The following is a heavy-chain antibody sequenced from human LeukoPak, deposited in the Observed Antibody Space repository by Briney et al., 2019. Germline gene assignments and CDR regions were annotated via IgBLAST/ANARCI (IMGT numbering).Heavy chain of an antibody. J-gene: IGHJ4*02. V-gene: IGHV3-49*03. CDR2: IRSKAYGGTT. D-gene: IGHD6-13*01. Sequence: GGSLRLSCTASGFTFGDYAMSWFREAAGKGQEWGGFIRSKAYGGTTEYAASVKGRFTISRDDSKSIAYLQMNSLKTEDTAVYYCTSFTAAAGSNFDYWGQGTLVTVSS. CDR3: TSFTAAAGSNFDY. CDR1: GFTFGDYA.